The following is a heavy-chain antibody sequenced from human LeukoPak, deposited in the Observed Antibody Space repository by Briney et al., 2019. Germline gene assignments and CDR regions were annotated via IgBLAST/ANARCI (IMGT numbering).Heavy chain of an antibody. J-gene: IGHJ4*02. D-gene: IGHD3-22*01. V-gene: IGHV4-34*01. CDR3: AMYYYDSSGYGGLPDY. CDR1: GGSFSGYY. CDR2: INHSGST. Sequence: SETLSLTCAVYGGSFSGYYWSWIRQPPGKGLEWIGEINHSGSTNYNPSLKSRVTISVDTSKNQFSLKLSSVTAADTAVYYCAMYYYDSSGYGGLPDYWGQGTLVTVSS.